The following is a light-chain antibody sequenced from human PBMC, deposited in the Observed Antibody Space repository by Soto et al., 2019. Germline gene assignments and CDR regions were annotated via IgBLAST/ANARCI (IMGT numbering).Light chain of an antibody. V-gene: IGKV1-9*01. CDR3: QQLNSYSIT. Sequence: IQLTQSPSSLSASVGVRVTITCRASQGISSYLAWYQQKPGKAPKLLIYAASTLKSGVPSRFSGSGSGTAFTLTISSRQPEDFATYYCQQLNSYSITFGQETRLEIE. CDR1: QGISSY. CDR2: AAS. J-gene: IGKJ5*01.